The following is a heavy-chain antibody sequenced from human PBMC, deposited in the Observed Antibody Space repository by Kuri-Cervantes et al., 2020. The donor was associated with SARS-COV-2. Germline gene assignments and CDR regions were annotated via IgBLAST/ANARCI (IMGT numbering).Heavy chain of an antibody. D-gene: IGHD2-21*01. CDR1: GGSFSCYY. CDR2: INHSGST. J-gene: IGHJ3*01. V-gene: IGHV4-34*01. CDR3: AKGVVLETSKNVGSDAFDF. Sequence: AGSLTLSCAVYGGSFSCYYWSWIRQPPGKGLEWIGEINHSGSTNYNPSLKSRVTIPVDTSKNQFSLKLISVTAADTAVYYCAKGVVLETSKNVGSDAFDFWGQGTMVTVSS.